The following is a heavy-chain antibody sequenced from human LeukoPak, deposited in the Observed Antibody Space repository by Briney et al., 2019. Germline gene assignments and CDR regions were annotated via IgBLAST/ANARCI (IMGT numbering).Heavy chain of an antibody. CDR2: IYYSGST. Sequence: PSETLSLTCTVSGGSISSYYWSWIRQPPGKGLEWIGYIYYSGSTNYNPSLKSRVTISVDTSKNQFSLKLSSVTAADTAVYYCARGPIHYDYVWGSSFDYWGQGTLVTVSS. CDR3: ARGPIHYDYVWGSSFDY. J-gene: IGHJ4*02. D-gene: IGHD3-16*01. CDR1: GGSISSYY. V-gene: IGHV4-59*01.